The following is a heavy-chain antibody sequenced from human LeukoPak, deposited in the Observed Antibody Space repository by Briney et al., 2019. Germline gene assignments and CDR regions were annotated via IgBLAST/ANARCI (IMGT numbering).Heavy chain of an antibody. V-gene: IGHV3-30*03. Sequence: GGSLRLSCAASGFTVSNNYMSWVRQAPGKGLEWVAIISNDGSRKYYAHSVEGRFTISRDNSKNTLYLQMDSLRAEDTAVYYCARDRAWNYFDYWGQGTLVTVSS. CDR1: GFTVSNNY. CDR2: ISNDGSRK. CDR3: ARDRAWNYFDY. D-gene: IGHD3-3*01. J-gene: IGHJ4*02.